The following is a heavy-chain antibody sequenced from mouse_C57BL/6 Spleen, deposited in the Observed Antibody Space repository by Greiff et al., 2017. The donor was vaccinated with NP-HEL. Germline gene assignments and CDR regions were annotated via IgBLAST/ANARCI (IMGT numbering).Heavy chain of an antibody. CDR1: GYTFTSYW. V-gene: IGHV1-64*01. J-gene: IGHJ4*01. Sequence: QVQLQQPGAELVKPGASVKLSCKASGYTFTSYWMHWVKQRPGQGLAWIGMIHPNSGSTNYNEKFKSKATLTVDKSSSTAYMQLSSLTSEDSAVYYCAREGPSYDYDGRVYAMDYWGQGTSVTVSS. CDR3: AREGPSYDYDGRVYAMDY. D-gene: IGHD2-4*01. CDR2: IHPNSGST.